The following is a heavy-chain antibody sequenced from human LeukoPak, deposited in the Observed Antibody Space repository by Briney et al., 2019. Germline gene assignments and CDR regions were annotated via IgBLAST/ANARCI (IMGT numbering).Heavy chain of an antibody. J-gene: IGHJ6*03. CDR2: IRTKTYAEAT. V-gene: IGHV3-49*03. CDR1: GYTFGDYA. D-gene: IGHD3-3*01. Sequence: GGSLRLSCTVSGYTFGDYALTWFRQAPGKGLEWVGFIRTKTYAEATEYAASGKGRFTFSRDDSNSIAHLHINSLKTEDTAVYYCSRGLRFPDVWGKGATVTVS. CDR3: SRGLRFPDV.